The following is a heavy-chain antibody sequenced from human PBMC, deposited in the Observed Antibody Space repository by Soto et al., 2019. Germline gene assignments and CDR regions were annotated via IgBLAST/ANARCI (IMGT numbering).Heavy chain of an antibody. Sequence: SETLSLTCAVYGGSFSGYYCSWIRQPPGKGLEWIGEINHSGSTNYNPSLKSRVTMSVDTSKNQFSLKLSSVTAADTAVYYCARGPRYYDSSGLDYWGQGTLVTVSS. D-gene: IGHD3-22*01. J-gene: IGHJ4*02. CDR3: ARGPRYYDSSGLDY. V-gene: IGHV4-34*01. CDR2: INHSGST. CDR1: GGSFSGYY.